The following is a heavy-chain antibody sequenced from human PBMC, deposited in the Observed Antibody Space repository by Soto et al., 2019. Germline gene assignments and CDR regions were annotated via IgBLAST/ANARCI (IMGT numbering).Heavy chain of an antibody. V-gene: IGHV4-31*03. J-gene: IGHJ6*02. Sequence: PSETLSLTCTVSGGSISSGGSYWNWIRQRPGKGLEWIGYIYYIGSTYYNPSLKSRVTISVDTSKNQFSLKLSSVTAADTAVYYCASYLFYYGAGSHVGYYYYGMDVWGQGTTVTVSS. CDR2: IYYIGST. CDR3: ASYLFYYGAGSHVGYYYYGMDV. CDR1: GGSISSGGSY. D-gene: IGHD3-10*01.